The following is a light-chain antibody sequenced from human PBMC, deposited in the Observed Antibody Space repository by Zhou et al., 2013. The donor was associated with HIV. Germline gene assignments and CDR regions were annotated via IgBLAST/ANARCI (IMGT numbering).Light chain of an antibody. CDR3: QQSYNTPRT. CDR2: TTS. CDR1: QTISRY. V-gene: IGKV1-39*01. J-gene: IGKJ1*01. Sequence: DIQMTQSPSSLSASIGDRVTITCRASQTISRYLNWYQQKPGKAPSLVVHTTSTLQGGVPSRFSGSGSGTDFTLTISNLQPEDFATYYCQQSYNTPRTFGPGTKVEIK.